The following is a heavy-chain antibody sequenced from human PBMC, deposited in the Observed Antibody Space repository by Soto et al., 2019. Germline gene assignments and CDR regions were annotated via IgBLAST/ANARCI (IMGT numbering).Heavy chain of an antibody. J-gene: IGHJ4*02. CDR1: GNSFTTYY. V-gene: IGHV1-46*01. D-gene: IGHD3-22*01. CDR3: AGLYHYDSSGYYDY. Sequence: ASVKDSCKASGNSFTTYYMHWVRQAPGQGLEWMGIINPSGGGTTYAQKFQGRVTMTRDTSTSTFHMELSSLTSEDTAVYYCAGLYHYDSSGYYDYWGQGTLVTVSS. CDR2: INPSGGGT.